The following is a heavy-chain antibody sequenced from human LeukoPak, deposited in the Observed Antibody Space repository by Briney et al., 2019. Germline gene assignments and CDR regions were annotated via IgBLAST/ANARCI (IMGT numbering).Heavy chain of an antibody. J-gene: IGHJ3*02. Sequence: SETLSLTCTVSGGSIRSGSYYWSWIRQPAGKGLEWIGRIYTSGSTNYNPPLKSRVTISVDTSKNQFSLKLSSVTAADTAVYYCARDLYYYDSSGYYLWGFDIWGQGTMVTVSS. CDR2: IYTSGST. D-gene: IGHD3-22*01. V-gene: IGHV4-61*02. CDR3: ARDLYYYDSSGYYLWGFDI. CDR1: GGSIRSGSYY.